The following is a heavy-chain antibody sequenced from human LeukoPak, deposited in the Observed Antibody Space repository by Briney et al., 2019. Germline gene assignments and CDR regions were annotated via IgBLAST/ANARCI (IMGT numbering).Heavy chain of an antibody. Sequence: PSETLSLTCAVSGGSISSSNWWSWVRQPPGKGLEWIGEIYHSGSTNYNPSLKSRVTISVDKSKNQFSLKLGSVTAADTAVYYCARVRFRVTGLDFDYWGQGTLVTVSS. J-gene: IGHJ4*02. V-gene: IGHV4-4*02. CDR3: ARVRFRVTGLDFDY. D-gene: IGHD3-3*01. CDR1: GGSISSSNW. CDR2: IYHSGST.